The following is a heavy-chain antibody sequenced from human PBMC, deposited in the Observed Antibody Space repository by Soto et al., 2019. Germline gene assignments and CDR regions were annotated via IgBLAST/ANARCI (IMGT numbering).Heavy chain of an antibody. CDR3: TTVPLPPALLWFGELLDYYYSGMDV. CDR2: IKSKTDGGTT. CDR1: GFTFSNAW. Sequence: GSLRLSCAASGFTFSNAWMNWVRQAPGKGLEWDGRIKSKTDGGTTDYAAPVKGSFTISRDDSKNTLYLQMTSLKTEDTAVYYCTTVPLPPALLWFGELLDYYYSGMDVWGQGTTVTVSS. V-gene: IGHV3-15*07. D-gene: IGHD3-10*01. J-gene: IGHJ6*02.